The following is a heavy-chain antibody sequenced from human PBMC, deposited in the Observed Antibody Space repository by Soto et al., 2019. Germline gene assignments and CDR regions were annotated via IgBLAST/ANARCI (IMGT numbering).Heavy chain of an antibody. J-gene: IGHJ4*02. V-gene: IGHV4-31*03. Sequence: QVQLQESGPRLVEASQTLSLTCTVSNASITSSGYYWSWVRQPPGKRLEWIGYIYHRGTTFYSPSLQSRLTMSEDTSKNQFIRTLRSVTAAGTAVYHCVRMGGTYYVPDYWGQGTLVTVSS. CDR3: VRMGGTYYVPDY. CDR1: NASITSSGYY. CDR2: IYHRGTT. D-gene: IGHD1-26*01.